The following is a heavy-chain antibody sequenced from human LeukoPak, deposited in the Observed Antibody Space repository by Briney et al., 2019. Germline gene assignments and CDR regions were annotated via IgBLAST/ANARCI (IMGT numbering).Heavy chain of an antibody. CDR3: AKGGSSYSEMDY. J-gene: IGHJ4*02. D-gene: IGHD3-22*01. CDR2: IHHDGSNK. CDR1: GFTFSSYG. Sequence: GGSLRLSCAASGFTFSSYGMHWVRQAPGKGLDWVAFIHHDGSNKYYADSVRGRFTISRDNSKNTLYLQMNSLRADDTAVYYCAKGGSSYSEMDYWGQGTLVTVSS. V-gene: IGHV3-30*02.